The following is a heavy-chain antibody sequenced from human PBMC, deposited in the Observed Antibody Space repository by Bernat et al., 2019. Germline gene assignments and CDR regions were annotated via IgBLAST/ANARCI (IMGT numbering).Heavy chain of an antibody. CDR2: ISSSSDYI. J-gene: IGHJ5*02. D-gene: IGHD5-18*01. Sequence: EVQLVESGGGLVKPGGSLRLSCAASGFTFSSYSMNWVRQAPGKGLYLVSSISSSSDYIYYADSMKGRFTISRYDARKSLYLLMSSLRAEETAVYYCARGGGGYTYGGFDHWGQGTLVTVSS. CDR1: GFTFSSYS. CDR3: ARGGGGYTYGGFDH. V-gene: IGHV3-21*01.